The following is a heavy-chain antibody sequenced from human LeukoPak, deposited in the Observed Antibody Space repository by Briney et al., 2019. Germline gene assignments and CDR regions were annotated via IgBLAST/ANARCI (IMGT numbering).Heavy chain of an antibody. D-gene: IGHD5-18*01. CDR1: GFTFSSYA. CDR3: AKMVKAVHFDY. J-gene: IGHJ4*02. CDR2: ISGSGGST. Sequence: GGSLRLSCAASGFTFSSYAMSWVRQAPGKVLEWVSTISGSGGSTYYAASVKGRFTISRDNSKNTLYLQMNSLRAEDTAVYYCAKMVKAVHFDYWGQGTLVTVSS. V-gene: IGHV3-23*01.